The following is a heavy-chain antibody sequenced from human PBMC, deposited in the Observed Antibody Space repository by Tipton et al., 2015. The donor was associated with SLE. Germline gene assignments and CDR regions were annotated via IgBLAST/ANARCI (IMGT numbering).Heavy chain of an antibody. V-gene: IGHV3-74*01. J-gene: IGHJ3*02. CDR2: INSDGSST. CDR1: GFTFSSYW. CDR3: ARDRFYDSGFDI. D-gene: IGHD3-10*01. Sequence: SLRLSCAASGFTFSSYWMHWVRQAPGKGLVWVSRINSDGSSTSYADSVKGRFTISRDNSKNTLYLQMNSLRAEDTAVYYCARDRFYDSGFDIWGQGTMVTVSS.